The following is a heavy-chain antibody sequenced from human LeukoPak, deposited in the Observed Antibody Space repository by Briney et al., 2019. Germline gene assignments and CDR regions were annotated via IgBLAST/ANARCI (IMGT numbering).Heavy chain of an antibody. CDR3: ARGIRFLEWLSLTRRRPNWFDL. CDR1: GDSVSSNSAA. CDR2: TYYRSKWYN. D-gene: IGHD3-3*01. J-gene: IGHJ5*02. V-gene: IGHV6-1*01. Sequence: SQTLSLTCAISGDSVSSNSAAWNWIRQSPSRGLEWLGRTYYRSKWYNDYAVSVKSRITINPDTSKDQFSLQLNSVTPEDTAVYYCARGIRFLEWLSLTRRRPNWFDLWGQGTLVTVSS.